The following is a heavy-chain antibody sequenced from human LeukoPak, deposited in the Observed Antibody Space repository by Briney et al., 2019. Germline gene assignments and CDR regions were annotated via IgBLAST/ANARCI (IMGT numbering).Heavy chain of an antibody. J-gene: IGHJ4*02. Sequence: SETLSLICTVSGGSISSSSYYWGWIRQPPGKGLEWIGSIYYSGSTYYNPSLKSRVTISVDTSKNQFSLKLSSVTAADTAVYYCARSLSHYGDYVLFDYWGQGTLVTVSS. V-gene: IGHV4-39*07. CDR2: IYYSGST. D-gene: IGHD4-17*01. CDR1: GGSISSSSYY. CDR3: ARSLSHYGDYVLFDY.